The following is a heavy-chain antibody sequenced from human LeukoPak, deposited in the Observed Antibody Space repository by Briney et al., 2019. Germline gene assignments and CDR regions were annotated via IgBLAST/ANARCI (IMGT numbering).Heavy chain of an antibody. CDR1: GFTFSTKW. D-gene: IGHD3-22*01. CDR3: ARDYSSGRDF. J-gene: IGHJ4*02. Sequence: PWGSLRLSCAASGFTFSTKWMSWVRQAPGKGLEWVATINQDGSDQYYGDSVKGRLTISRDNAKNSLDLQMNSLRAEDTAVYYCARDYSSGRDFWGQGTLVTVSS. CDR2: INQDGSDQ. V-gene: IGHV3-7*04.